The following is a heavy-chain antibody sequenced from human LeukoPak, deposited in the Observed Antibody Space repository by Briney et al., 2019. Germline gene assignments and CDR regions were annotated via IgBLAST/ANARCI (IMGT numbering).Heavy chain of an antibody. CDR3: ARGESGNHAGFFDI. CDR2: IYYSGST. V-gene: IGHV4-59*01. J-gene: IGHJ3*02. Sequence: SETLSLTCTVSGGPITNYYWTWIRQPPGKELEWIGFIYYSGSTNYSPSLKSRVTISVDTSKNQFSLKLSSVTAADTAVYYCARGESGNHAGFFDIWGQGTMVTVSS. CDR1: GGPITNYY. D-gene: IGHD1-14*01.